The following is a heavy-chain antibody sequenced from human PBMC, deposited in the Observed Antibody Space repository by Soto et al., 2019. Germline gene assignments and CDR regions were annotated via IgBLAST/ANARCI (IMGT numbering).Heavy chain of an antibody. D-gene: IGHD5-18*01. Sequence: GGSLRLSCAASGFTFSSYDMHWVRQATGKGLEWVSAIGTAGDTYYPGSVKGRFTISRENAKNSLYLQMNSLRAEDTAVYYCARIQRLMDTATQYHYHGMDVWGQGTTVTVSS. CDR1: GFTFSSYD. V-gene: IGHV3-13*01. J-gene: IGHJ6*02. CDR3: ARIQRLMDTATQYHYHGMDV. CDR2: IGTAGDT.